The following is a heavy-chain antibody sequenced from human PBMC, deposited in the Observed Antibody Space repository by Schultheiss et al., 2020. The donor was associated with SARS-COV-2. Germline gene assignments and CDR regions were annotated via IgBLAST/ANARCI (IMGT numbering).Heavy chain of an antibody. Sequence: SETLSLTCTVSGGSISSYYWSWIRQPAGKGLEWIGYIYYSGSTNYNPSLKSRVTMSVDTSKNQFSLKLSSVTAADTAVYYCAGTLRGSSDWPFDYWGQGTLVTVSS. V-gene: IGHV4-59*08. J-gene: IGHJ4*02. D-gene: IGHD6-19*01. CDR3: AGTLRGSSDWPFDY. CDR1: GGSISSYY. CDR2: IYYSGST.